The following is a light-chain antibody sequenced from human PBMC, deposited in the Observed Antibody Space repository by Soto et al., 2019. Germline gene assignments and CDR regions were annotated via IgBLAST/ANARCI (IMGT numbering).Light chain of an antibody. Sequence: DIVMTQSPDSLAVSLGERATINCKSSQSVLYTSTNKNYLAWYQQRPGQPPKLLIYWASTRESGVPDRFSGSGSGTDFTLTISSLQAEDVAVYSCQQYYGTPLTFGGGTKVEIK. CDR3: QQYYGTPLT. CDR1: QSVLYTSTNKNY. J-gene: IGKJ4*01. CDR2: WAS. V-gene: IGKV4-1*01.